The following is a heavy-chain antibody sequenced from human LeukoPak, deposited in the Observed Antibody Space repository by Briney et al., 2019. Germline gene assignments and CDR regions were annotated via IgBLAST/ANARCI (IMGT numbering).Heavy chain of an antibody. CDR2: IKQDGSEK. CDR3: VSGGDYRY. J-gene: IGHJ4*02. CDR1: GFTVSSNY. Sequence: PGGSLRLSCAASGFTVSSNYMSWVRQAPGKGLEWVANIKQDGSEKYYVDSVKGRFTISRDNAKNSLYLQMNSLRVEDTAVYYCVSGGDYRYWGQGTLVTVSS. V-gene: IGHV3-7*01. D-gene: IGHD4-17*01.